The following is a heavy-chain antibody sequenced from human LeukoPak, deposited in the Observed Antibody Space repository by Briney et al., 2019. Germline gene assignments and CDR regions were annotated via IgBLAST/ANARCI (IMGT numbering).Heavy chain of an antibody. CDR3: AREGVSSPDDTFDV. CDR1: GFTYRSYA. CDR2: ISYDGDDGSNI. D-gene: IGHD3-3*01. V-gene: IGHV3-30-3*01. J-gene: IGHJ3*01. Sequence: GGSLRLSCAASGFTYRSYAMHWVRQAPGKGLEWVAVISYDGDDGSNIYYADSVKGRFTISRDNSKSTLYLQMNSLRPEDTAVYYCAREGVSSPDDTFDVWGQGTMVTVSS.